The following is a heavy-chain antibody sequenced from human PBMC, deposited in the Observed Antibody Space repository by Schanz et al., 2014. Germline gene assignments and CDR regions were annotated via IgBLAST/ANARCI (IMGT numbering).Heavy chain of an antibody. D-gene: IGHD4-17*01. Sequence: EVQLLESGGGLVQPGGSLRLSCAASGFTFNSYAMTWVRQAPGKGLEWVSSISHSGGSKYYADSVKGRFTISRDSPKNTLYLQMNSLRAEDTALYYCARDRGHGDLPGDIWGQGTMVTVSS. CDR2: ISHSGGSK. V-gene: IGHV3-23*01. CDR3: ARDRGHGDLPGDI. J-gene: IGHJ3*02. CDR1: GFTFNSYA.